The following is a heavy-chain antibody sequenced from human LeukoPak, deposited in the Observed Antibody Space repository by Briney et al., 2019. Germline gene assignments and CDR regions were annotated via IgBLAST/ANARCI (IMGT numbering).Heavy chain of an antibody. Sequence: SETLSLTCIVSGASISSYYWSWIRQPPGKGLEWIGYIYTSGSTNYNPSLKSRVTISVDTSKNQFSLKLSSVTAADTAVYYCARQNDFWSGYDYWGQGTLVTVSS. CDR2: IYTSGST. V-gene: IGHV4-4*09. J-gene: IGHJ4*02. CDR1: GASISSYY. D-gene: IGHD3-3*01. CDR3: ARQNDFWSGYDY.